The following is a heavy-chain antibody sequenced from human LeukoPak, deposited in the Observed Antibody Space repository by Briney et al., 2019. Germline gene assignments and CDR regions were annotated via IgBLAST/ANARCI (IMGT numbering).Heavy chain of an antibody. V-gene: IGHV3-7*01. CDR2: IKQDGSET. D-gene: IGHD2-21*01. CDR3: AREVGIPFYFDY. Sequence: GGSLRLSCAASRFTFTNYWMSWVRQAPGKGLEWVAKIKQDGSETYYMDSVKGRFTISRDNSKNTPYLQMNSLRAEDTAVYYCAREVGIPFYFDYWGQGTLVTVSS. CDR1: RFTFTNYW. J-gene: IGHJ4*02.